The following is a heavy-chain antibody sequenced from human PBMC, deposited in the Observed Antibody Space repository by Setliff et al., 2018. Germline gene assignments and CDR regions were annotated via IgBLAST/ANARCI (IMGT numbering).Heavy chain of an antibody. V-gene: IGHV4-39*01. CDR1: SGSISSDNYY. CDR3: ARHTIAMSTIISYFDY. D-gene: IGHD3-10*01. Sequence: SETLSLTCTVSSGSISSDNYYWGWIRQPPGKGLEWIGTLYYNVNAYYTPSLKSRVTISIDTSKNQFSLKLSSVTAADTAVYYCARHTIAMSTIISYFDYWGQGTLVTVSS. J-gene: IGHJ4*02. CDR2: LYYNVNA.